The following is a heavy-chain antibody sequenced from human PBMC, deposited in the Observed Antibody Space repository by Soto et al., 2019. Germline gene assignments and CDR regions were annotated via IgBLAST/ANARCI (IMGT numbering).Heavy chain of an antibody. CDR2: IIPIFGTA. D-gene: IGHD1-26*01. V-gene: IGHV1-69*13. J-gene: IGHJ4*02. CDR3: ARLRIVGATTGFDY. CDR1: GGTFSSYA. Sequence: SVKVSCKASGGTFSSYAISWVRQAPGQGLEWMGGIIPIFGTANYAQKFQGRITITADESTSTAYMELSSLRSEDTAVYYCARLRIVGATTGFDYWGQGTLVTVSS.